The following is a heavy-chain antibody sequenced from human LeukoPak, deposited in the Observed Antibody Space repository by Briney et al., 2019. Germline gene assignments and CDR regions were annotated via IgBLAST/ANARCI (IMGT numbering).Heavy chain of an antibody. Sequence: GESLKISCKGSGYTFTSYWIAWVRQMPGKGLEWMGIIYPGDSDTRYSPSFQGQVTISADKSINTAYLQWSSLRASDTAIYYCATAENPLSWFDPWGQGTLVTVSS. J-gene: IGHJ5*02. V-gene: IGHV5-51*01. CDR2: IYPGDSDT. CDR1: GYTFTSYW. CDR3: ATAENPLSWFDP.